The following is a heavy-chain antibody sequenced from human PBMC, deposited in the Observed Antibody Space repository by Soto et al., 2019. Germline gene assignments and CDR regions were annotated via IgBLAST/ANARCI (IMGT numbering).Heavy chain of an antibody. D-gene: IGHD2-15*01. CDR1: GFTFNSSA. V-gene: IGHV3-23*01. CDR3: AKVRYCISPCPPCADY. J-gene: IGHJ4*02. Sequence: GGSLRLSCVASGFTFNSSAMSWVRQAPGKGLEWDSAISGSGGRTYYADSVKGRFTISRDNSKNTVYLQMNSLRAEDTAVYYSAKVRYCISPCPPCADYLGQGIPVSGSS. CDR2: ISGSGGRT.